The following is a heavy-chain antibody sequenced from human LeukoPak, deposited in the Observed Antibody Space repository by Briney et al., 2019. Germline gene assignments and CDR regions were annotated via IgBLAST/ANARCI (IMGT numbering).Heavy chain of an antibody. CDR1: GGSISSSSYY. Sequence: PSETLSLTCTVSGGSISSSSYYWGWIRQPPGKGLEWIGSIYYSGSTYYNPSLKSRVTISVDTSKNQFSLKLSSVTAADTAVYYCARGPGLDAASYCGGDCYSRPVYFDYWGQGTLVTVSS. CDR2: IYYSGST. V-gene: IGHV4-39*01. D-gene: IGHD2-21*02. J-gene: IGHJ4*02. CDR3: ARGPGLDAASYCGGDCYSRPVYFDY.